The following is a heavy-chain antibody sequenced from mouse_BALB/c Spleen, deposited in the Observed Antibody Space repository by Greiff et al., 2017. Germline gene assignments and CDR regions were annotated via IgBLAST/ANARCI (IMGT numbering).Heavy chain of an antibody. V-gene: IGHV2-2*02. CDR3: ARSHYRYGGYYYAMDY. Sequence: QVQLQQSGPGLVQPSQSLSITCTVSGFSLTSYGVHWVRQSPGKGLEWLGVIWSGGSTDYNAAFISRLSISKDNSKSQVFFKMNSLQANDTAIYYCARSHYRYGGYYYAMDYWGQGTSVTVSS. J-gene: IGHJ4*01. D-gene: IGHD2-14*01. CDR2: IWSGGST. CDR1: GFSLTSYG.